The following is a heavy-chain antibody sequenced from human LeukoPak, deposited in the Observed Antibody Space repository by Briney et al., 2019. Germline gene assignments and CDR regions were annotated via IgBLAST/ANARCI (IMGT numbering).Heavy chain of an antibody. CDR3: ARAATYCSGGSCSSYYFDY. V-gene: IGHV3-20*04. J-gene: IGHJ4*02. Sequence: GGSLRLSCAASGFTFTTYWMSWVRQAPGKGLKWVSGINWNGGSTGYADSVKGRFTISRDNAKNSLYLQMNSLRAEDTALYYCARAATYCSGGSCSSYYFDYWGQGTLVTVSS. CDR2: INWNGGST. CDR1: GFTFTTYW. D-gene: IGHD2-15*01.